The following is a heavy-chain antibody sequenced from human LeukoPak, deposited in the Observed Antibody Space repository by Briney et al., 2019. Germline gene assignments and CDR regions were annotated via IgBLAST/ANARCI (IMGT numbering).Heavy chain of an antibody. CDR1: GYTFTSDY. CDR2: INPYSGST. Sequence: ASVKASCKASGYTFTSDYMHWVRLAPGHGLEWMGFINPYSGSTSSAQKFQGRLTMTRDTSTRTVYMELSSLRSEDTAMYFCARMSNSAGILDYWGQGTLVTVSS. V-gene: IGHV1-46*01. D-gene: IGHD2/OR15-2a*01. J-gene: IGHJ4*02. CDR3: ARMSNSAGILDY.